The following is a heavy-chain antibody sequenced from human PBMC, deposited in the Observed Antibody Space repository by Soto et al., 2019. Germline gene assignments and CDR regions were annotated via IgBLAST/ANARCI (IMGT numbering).Heavy chain of an antibody. J-gene: IGHJ4*01. V-gene: IGHV5-51*01. D-gene: IGHD3-16*02. CDR2: IYPGDSNT. CDR3: ARLRYNYFDY. CDR1: GYSFTSYW. Sequence: GESLTLSCKGSGYSFTSYWIGWVRQMPGKGLEWMGIIYPGDSNTRHSPSFRGQVTISADKSISTAYLQWSSLKASDTAMYYCARLRYNYFDYWGHGTLVTVSS.